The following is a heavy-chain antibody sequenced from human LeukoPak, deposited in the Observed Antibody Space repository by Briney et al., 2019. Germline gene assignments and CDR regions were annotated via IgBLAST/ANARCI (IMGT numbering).Heavy chain of an antibody. CDR1: GFTFSSYW. J-gene: IGHJ4*02. CDR3: ARDETAYGSGSVDY. V-gene: IGHV3-7*03. CDR2: IKQDGSEK. Sequence: GGSLRLSCAASGFTFSSYWMSWVRQAPGKGLEWVANIKQDGSEKYYVDSVKGRFTIPRDNAKNSLYLQMNSLRAEDTAVYYCARDETAYGSGSVDYWGQGTLVTVSS. D-gene: IGHD3-10*01.